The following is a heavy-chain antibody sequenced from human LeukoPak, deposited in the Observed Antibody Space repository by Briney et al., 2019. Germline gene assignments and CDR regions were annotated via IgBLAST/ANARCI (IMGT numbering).Heavy chain of an antibody. Sequence: GSLRLSCAASGFTFSSYSMNWVRQAPGKGLEWVSYISSSSSTIYYADSVKGRFTISRDNAKNSLYLQMNSLRAEDTAVYYCARETTGTTRWSWFDPWGQGTLVTVSS. CDR2: ISSSSSTI. V-gene: IGHV3-48*01. J-gene: IGHJ5*02. D-gene: IGHD1-7*01. CDR1: GFTFSSYS. CDR3: ARETTGTTRWSWFDP.